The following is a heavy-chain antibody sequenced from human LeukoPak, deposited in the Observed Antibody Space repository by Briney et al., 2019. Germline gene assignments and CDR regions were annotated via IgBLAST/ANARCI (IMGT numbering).Heavy chain of an antibody. Sequence: ASVKVSCKASGDTFSSYAISWVRQAPGQGLEWMGGIIPIFGTANYAQKFQGRVTITADESTSTAYMELSSLRSEDTAVYYCARDSYLDYDILTGPFDYWGQGTLVTVSS. CDR3: ARDSYLDYDILTGPFDY. J-gene: IGHJ4*02. CDR1: GDTFSSYA. CDR2: IIPIFGTA. V-gene: IGHV1-69*13. D-gene: IGHD3-9*01.